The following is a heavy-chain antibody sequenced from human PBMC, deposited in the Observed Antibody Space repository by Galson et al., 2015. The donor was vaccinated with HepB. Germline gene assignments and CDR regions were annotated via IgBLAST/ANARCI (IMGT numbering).Heavy chain of an antibody. D-gene: IGHD6-13*01. CDR3: ARDNGIAVAGIFGMDV. J-gene: IGHJ6*02. CDR1: AFTFSSYW. CDR2: IKQDGSEK. Sequence: SLRLSCAASAFTFSSYWMSWVRQAPGKGLEWLANIKQDGSEKYYVDSVKGRFIISRDNAKNSLYLQMNSLRAEDTAVYYCARDNGIAVAGIFGMDVWGQGTTVTVSS. V-gene: IGHV3-7*03.